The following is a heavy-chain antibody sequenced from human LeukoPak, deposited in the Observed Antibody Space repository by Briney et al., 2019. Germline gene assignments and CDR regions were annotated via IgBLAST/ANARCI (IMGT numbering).Heavy chain of an antibody. D-gene: IGHD5-24*01. V-gene: IGHV4-34*01. Sequence: SETLSLTCAVYSESFNDYFCIWIRQPPGKGLEWIGEIRPDGTTTYNPSLKTRVSISLDTSKTHSSLRLRSVAAADTAVYYCARLRRDGYKPDYWGQGTLVTVSS. CDR3: ARLRRDGYKPDY. CDR2: IRPDGTT. J-gene: IGHJ4*02. CDR1: SESFNDYF.